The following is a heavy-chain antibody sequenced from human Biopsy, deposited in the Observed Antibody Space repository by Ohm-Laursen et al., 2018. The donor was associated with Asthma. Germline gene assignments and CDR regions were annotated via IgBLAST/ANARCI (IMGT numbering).Heavy chain of an antibody. CDR3: ARAVDYSHYYGIDV. D-gene: IGHD3-10*01. V-gene: IGHV1-18*01. CDR1: GYTFNSAG. Sequence: SSVKVPCKASGYTFNSAGITWVRQAPGQGLEWMGWVSVYNGNTKVAQKLQDRVTMITDTSTSTAYMELRSLRSDDTAVYFCARAVDYSHYYGIDVWGQGTTVTVS. CDR2: VSVYNGNT. J-gene: IGHJ6*02.